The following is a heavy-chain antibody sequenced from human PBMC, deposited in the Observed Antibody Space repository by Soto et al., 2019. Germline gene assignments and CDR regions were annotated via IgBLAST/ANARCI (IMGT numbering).Heavy chain of an antibody. J-gene: IGHJ6*02. CDR2: IAYDGNDK. CDR3: ARDVGKYGPYYYGMEV. CDR1: DFTFNPYA. Sequence: QAQLLESGGGVVQPGRSLRLSCAASDFTFNPYAMHWVRQAPGKGLEWVAVIAYDGNDKYYADSVKGRFTISRDNSKNALYLQMNTLRPEDTAMYYCARDVGKYGPYYYGMEVWGQGTTVTVSS. D-gene: IGHD1-26*01. V-gene: IGHV3-30*03.